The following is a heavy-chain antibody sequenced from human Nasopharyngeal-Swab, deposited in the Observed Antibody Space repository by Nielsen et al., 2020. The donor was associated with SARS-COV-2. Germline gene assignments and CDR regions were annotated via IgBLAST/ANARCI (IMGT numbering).Heavy chain of an antibody. CDR1: GFTFSTYS. J-gene: IGHJ6*03. V-gene: IGHV3-21*01. CDR3: ARGGPRGRYYYYYYYMDV. Sequence: GGSLRLSCAASGFTFSTYSMNWVRQAPGKGLEWVSSISSSSSYIYYADSVKGRFTISRDNAKNSLYLQMNSLRAEDTAVYYCARGGPRGRYYYYYYYMDVWGKGTTVTVSS. D-gene: IGHD3-10*01. CDR2: ISSSSSYI.